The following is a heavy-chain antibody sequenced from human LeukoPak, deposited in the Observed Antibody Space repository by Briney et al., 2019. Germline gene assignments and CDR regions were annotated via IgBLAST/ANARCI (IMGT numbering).Heavy chain of an antibody. V-gene: IGHV1-8*01. Sequence: ASVKVSCKASGYTFTSYDINWVRQATGQGLEWMGWMNPNSGNTGYAQKFQGRVTMTRNTSISTAYMELSSLRSEDTAVYYCARMDDYVWGSYRHSDYWGQGTLVTVSP. CDR1: GYTFTSYD. CDR3: ARMDDYVWGSYRHSDY. D-gene: IGHD3-16*02. CDR2: MNPNSGNT. J-gene: IGHJ4*02.